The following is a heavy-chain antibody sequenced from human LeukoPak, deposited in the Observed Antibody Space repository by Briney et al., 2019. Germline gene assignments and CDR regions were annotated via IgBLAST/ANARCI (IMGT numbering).Heavy chain of an antibody. CDR3: ATPTSNWNPLLSAPTFDI. D-gene: IGHD1-1*01. Sequence: ASVKVSCKVSGYTLTELSMHWVRQAPGKGLEWMGGFDPEDGETIYAQKFQGRVTMTEDTSTDTAYMELSSLRSEDTAVYYCATPTSNWNPLLSAPTFDIWGQGTMVTVSS. J-gene: IGHJ3*02. CDR1: GYTLTELS. CDR2: FDPEDGET. V-gene: IGHV1-24*01.